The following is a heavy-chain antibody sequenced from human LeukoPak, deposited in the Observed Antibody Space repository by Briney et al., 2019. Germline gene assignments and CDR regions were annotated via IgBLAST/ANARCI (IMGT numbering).Heavy chain of an antibody. CDR2: ISYDGSNK. CDR3: AGGQMFTSGGFDD. V-gene: IGHV3-30*03. Sequence: RGSLRLSCAASGFTFSSYGMHWFRQAPGKGLERVAVISYDGSNKYYADSVKGRFTISRDNSKNTVNLQMNSLRAEDTALYYCAGGQMFTSGGFDDWGQGTLVTVSS. J-gene: IGHJ4*02. CDR1: GFTFSSYG. D-gene: IGHD6-19*01.